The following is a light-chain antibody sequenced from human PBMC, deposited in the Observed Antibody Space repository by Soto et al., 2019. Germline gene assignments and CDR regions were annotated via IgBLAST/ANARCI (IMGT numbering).Light chain of an antibody. CDR1: SGDVGGHDY. CDR2: EVS. J-gene: IGLJ1*01. CDR3: SSYTDSNSFYV. Sequence: QSALAQPASVSGSPGQSITISCNGTSGDVGGHDYVSWYQQHPGKAPKLTIFEVSNRPSGVSNRFSGSKSGNTASLTISGLQAEDEADYYCSSYTDSNSFYVFXSGTKLTVL. V-gene: IGLV2-14*01.